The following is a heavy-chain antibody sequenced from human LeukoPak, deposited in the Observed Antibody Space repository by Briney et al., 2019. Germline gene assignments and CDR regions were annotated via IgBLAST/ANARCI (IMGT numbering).Heavy chain of an antibody. J-gene: IGHJ5*02. V-gene: IGHV3-23*01. CDR2: IFPSGGEI. D-gene: IGHD3-10*01. CDR3: AKDRKHHLWFGELLYGTPRFDP. CDR1: GFTFSTFA. Sequence: PGGSLRLSCAASGFTFSTFAMIWVRQPPGKGLEWVSSIFPSGGEIHYADSVRGRFTISRDNSKSTLYLQMNSLRAEDTAVYYCAKDRKHHLWFGELLYGTPRFDPWGQGTLVTVSS.